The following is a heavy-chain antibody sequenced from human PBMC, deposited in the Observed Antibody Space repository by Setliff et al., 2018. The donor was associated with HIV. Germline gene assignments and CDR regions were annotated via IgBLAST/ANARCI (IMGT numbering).Heavy chain of an antibody. CDR3: ARDVNWRGYSYGYYGGDAFDV. CDR2: INWNGGGT. CDR1: GFIFDDYG. V-gene: IGHV3-20*04. Sequence: GESLKISCAASGFIFDDYGMSWVRQAPGKGLEWVSGINWNGGGTGYADSVKGRFTISRDNAKSSLYLQMNSLRVEDTALYYCARDVNWRGYSYGYYGGDAFDVWGQGTLVTV. D-gene: IGHD5-18*01. J-gene: IGHJ3*01.